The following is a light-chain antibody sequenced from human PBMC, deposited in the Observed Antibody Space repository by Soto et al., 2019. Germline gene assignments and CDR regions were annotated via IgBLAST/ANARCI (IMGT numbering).Light chain of an antibody. CDR1: SGSIASNY. Sequence: NFMLTQPHSVSESPGQTVTISCTRSSGSIASNYVQWYQQRPGSSPTIVIYEDNQRPSGVPDRFSGSIDSSSSSASLTISGQKSEDEADYYCQSYDSDTVIFGGGTKLTVL. CDR2: EDN. V-gene: IGLV6-57*01. CDR3: QSYDSDTVI. J-gene: IGLJ2*01.